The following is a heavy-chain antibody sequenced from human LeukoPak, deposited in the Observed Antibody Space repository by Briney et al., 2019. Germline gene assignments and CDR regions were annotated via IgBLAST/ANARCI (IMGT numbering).Heavy chain of an antibody. CDR1: GGSISGTSYS. D-gene: IGHD1-1*01. CDR2: IYYSGST. V-gene: IGHV4-39*01. J-gene: IGHJ5*02. CDR3: ARRVANENCFDP. Sequence: SETLSHTCTVSGGSISGTSYSWGWIRQPPGKGLEWIGSIYYSGSTYYSPSLKSRVTISVDTSKNQFSLKLRSVTAADTAVYYCARRVANENCFDPWGQGTLVTVSS.